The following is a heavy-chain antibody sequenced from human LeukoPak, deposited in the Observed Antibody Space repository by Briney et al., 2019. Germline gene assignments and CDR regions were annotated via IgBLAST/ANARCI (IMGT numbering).Heavy chain of an antibody. D-gene: IGHD2-15*01. CDR2: IIPIFGTA. CDR3: HADCSGGSCYSVDY. Sequence: GASVKVSCKASGGTFSSYAISWVRQAPGQGLEWMGGIIPIFGTANYAQKFQGRVTTTADESTSTAYMELSSLRSEDTAVYYCHADCSGGSCYSVDYWGQGTLVTVSS. CDR1: GGTFSSYA. V-gene: IGHV1-69*01. J-gene: IGHJ4*02.